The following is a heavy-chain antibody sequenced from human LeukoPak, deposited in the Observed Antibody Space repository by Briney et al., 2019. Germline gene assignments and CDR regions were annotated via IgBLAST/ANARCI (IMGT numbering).Heavy chain of an antibody. CDR2: IRFNGNNK. CDR3: AKVEGLQALPPNDY. Sequence: GGSLRLSCAASGFTFSSYGMHWVRQAPGKGLEWVAFIRFNGNNKYYADSVQGRFTISRDNSKNTLYLQMNSLRAEDTAVYYCAKVEGLQALPPNDYWGQGTLVTVSS. D-gene: IGHD4-11*01. J-gene: IGHJ4*02. V-gene: IGHV3-30*02. CDR1: GFTFSSYG.